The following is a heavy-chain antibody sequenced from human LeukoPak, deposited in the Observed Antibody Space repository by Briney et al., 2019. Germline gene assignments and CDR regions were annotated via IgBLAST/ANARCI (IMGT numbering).Heavy chain of an antibody. Sequence: PGGSLRLSCAASGFTFSSYAMSWVRQAPGKGLEWVSRISDSGDITYYADSVKGRFTIPRDNSKNTLYLQMNSLRAEDTAVYYCSKDRAGYSGARGFDYWGQGTLVTVSS. D-gene: IGHD5-12*01. J-gene: IGHJ4*02. CDR3: SKDRAGYSGARGFDY. CDR1: GFTFSSYA. V-gene: IGHV3-23*01. CDR2: ISDSGDIT.